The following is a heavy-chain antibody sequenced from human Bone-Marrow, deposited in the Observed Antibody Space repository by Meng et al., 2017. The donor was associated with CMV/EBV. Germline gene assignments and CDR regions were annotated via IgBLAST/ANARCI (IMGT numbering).Heavy chain of an antibody. CDR3: AKDRRWELLHLDY. D-gene: IGHD1-26*01. V-gene: IGHV3-30*18. CDR2: ISYDGSNK. CDR1: GFTFSSYG. Sequence: ASGFTFSSYGMHWVRQAPGKGLEWVGVISYDGSNKYYADSVKGRFTISRDNSKNTLYLQMNSLRAEDTAVYYCAKDRRWELLHLDYWGQGTLVTVSS. J-gene: IGHJ4*02.